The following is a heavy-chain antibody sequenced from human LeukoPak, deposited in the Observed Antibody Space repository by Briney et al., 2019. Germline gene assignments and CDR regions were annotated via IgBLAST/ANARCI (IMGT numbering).Heavy chain of an antibody. D-gene: IGHD2-15*01. CDR1: GFTFSSYS. V-gene: IGHV3-48*04. CDR3: AVPDCSGGSCYPGDAFDI. Sequence: GGSLRLSCAASGFTFSSYSMNWVRQAPGKGLEWVSYISSSSSTIYYADSVKGRFTISRDNAKNSLYLQMNSLRAEDTAVYYCAVPDCSGGSCYPGDAFDIWGQGTMVTVSS. CDR2: ISSSSSTI. J-gene: IGHJ3*02.